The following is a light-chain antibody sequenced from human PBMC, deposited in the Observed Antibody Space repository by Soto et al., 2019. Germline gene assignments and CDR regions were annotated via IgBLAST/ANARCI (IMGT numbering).Light chain of an antibody. CDR2: NVS. J-gene: IGLJ1*01. V-gene: IGLV2-14*01. CDR1: SSDVGGYSY. Sequence: QSALTQPASVSGAPGQSIAIACTGTSSDVGGYSYVSWYQQQPGKAPKLVISNVSNRPSGVSDSFSGSKSGNTASLTISGLQTEDEADYYCASYTTSSTYVFGTGTKVTVL. CDR3: ASYTTSSTYV.